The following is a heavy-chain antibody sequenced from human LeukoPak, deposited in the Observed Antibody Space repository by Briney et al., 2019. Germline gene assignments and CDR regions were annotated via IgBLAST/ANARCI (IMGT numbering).Heavy chain of an antibody. Sequence: GGSLRLSCAASGXTFTSYSMNWVRQAPGKGLEWVSSISSSSSYISYADSVKGRFTISRDNAKNSLYLQMNSLRAEDTAVYYCARDTEERRYFDYWGQGTVVTVSS. CDR1: GXTFTSYS. D-gene: IGHD1-1*01. CDR2: ISSSSSYI. V-gene: IGHV3-21*01. CDR3: ARDTEERRYFDY. J-gene: IGHJ4*02.